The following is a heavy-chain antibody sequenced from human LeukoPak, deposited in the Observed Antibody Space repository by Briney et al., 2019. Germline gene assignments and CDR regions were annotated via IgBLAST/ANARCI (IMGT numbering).Heavy chain of an antibody. D-gene: IGHD3-10*01. Sequence: SETLSLTCTVSGVSISSYYWSWVRQPAGKGLEWIGRIYTSGSTNYNPSLKRRVTMSVATSKNQFSLKLSSVTAADTAVYYCARGRADGYWYFDLWGRGTLVTVSS. CDR1: GVSISSYY. CDR2: IYTSGST. CDR3: ARGRADGYWYFDL. V-gene: IGHV4-4*07. J-gene: IGHJ2*01.